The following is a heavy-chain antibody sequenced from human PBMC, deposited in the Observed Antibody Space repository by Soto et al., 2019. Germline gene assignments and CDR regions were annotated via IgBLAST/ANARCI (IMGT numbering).Heavy chain of an antibody. Sequence: PVKASIKASGGTFSSYAISWVRQAPEQGLEWKGGIIPIFGTANYAQKFQGRVTITADESASTAYMELSSLRSEDTAVYYCARDGQWLRSSYYYYYGMDVWGQGTTVTVSS. D-gene: IGHD5-12*01. CDR2: IIPIFGTA. V-gene: IGHV1-69*13. CDR1: GGTFSSYA. CDR3: ARDGQWLRSSYYYYYGMDV. J-gene: IGHJ6*02.